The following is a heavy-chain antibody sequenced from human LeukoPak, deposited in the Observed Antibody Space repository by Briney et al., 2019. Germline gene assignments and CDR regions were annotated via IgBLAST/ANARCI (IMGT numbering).Heavy chain of an antibody. Sequence: ASVKVSCKASGYTFTSYDINWVRQATGQGLEWMGWMNPNSGNTGYAQKFQGRVTMTRNTSISTAYMELSSLRSEDTAVYYCARVGCYSSTCYIDYYYYVMTFWGQGPTFTSSS. V-gene: IGHV1-8*01. D-gene: IGHD6-13*01. CDR2: MNPNSGNT. CDR3: ARVGCYSSTCYIDYYYYVMTF. CDR1: GYTFTSYD. J-gene: IGHJ6*02.